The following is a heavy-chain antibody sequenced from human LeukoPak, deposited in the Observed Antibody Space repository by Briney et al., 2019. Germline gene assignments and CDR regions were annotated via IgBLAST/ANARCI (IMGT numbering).Heavy chain of an antibody. D-gene: IGHD3-10*01. CDR1: GGTFSSYA. V-gene: IGHV1-69*13. Sequence: ASVTVSCKASGGTFSSYAISWVRQAPGQGLEWMGGIIPIFGTANYAQKFQGRVTITADESTSTAYMELSSLRSEDTAVYYCARDTGYYYGSGSYYSHRVWFDPWGQGTLVTVSS. CDR3: ARDTGYYYGSGSYYSHRVWFDP. J-gene: IGHJ5*02. CDR2: IIPIFGTA.